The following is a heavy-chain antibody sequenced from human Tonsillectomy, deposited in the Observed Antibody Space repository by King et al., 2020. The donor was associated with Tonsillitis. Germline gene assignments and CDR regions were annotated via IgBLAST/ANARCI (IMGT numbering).Heavy chain of an antibody. V-gene: IGHV1-46*01. D-gene: IGHD3-22*01. CDR2: INPSGGST. J-gene: IGHJ6*03. CDR3: ARGVVTNYYYMDV. CDR1: GYTFTSYY. Sequence: QLVQSGAEVKKPWASLKVSCKASGYTFTSYYMHWVRQAPGQGLEWMGIINPSGGSTSYAQKFQGRVTMTRDTSTCTVYMELSSLRSEDTAVYYCARGVVTNYYYMDVWGKGTTVTVSS.